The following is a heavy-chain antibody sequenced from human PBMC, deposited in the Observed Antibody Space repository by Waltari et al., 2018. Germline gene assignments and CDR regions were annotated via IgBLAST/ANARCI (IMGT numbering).Heavy chain of an antibody. D-gene: IGHD2-21*01. CDR2: IDHTVRIT. Sequence: EVQLVESGGALVQPGGSLRLSCGASGFIVCRAAMGWARQASGKGLKWGSAIDHTVRITYYADSVKGRFTVSRDNSRNTLSLQMDSLRVEDTAVYHCTKRYCDDDRCYGLDYWGQGTLVTVSS. J-gene: IGHJ4*02. CDR3: TKRYCDDDRCYGLDY. V-gene: IGHV3-23*04. CDR1: GFIVCRAA.